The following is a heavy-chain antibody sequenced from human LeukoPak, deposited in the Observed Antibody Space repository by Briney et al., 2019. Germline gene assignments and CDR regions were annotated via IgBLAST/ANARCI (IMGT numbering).Heavy chain of an antibody. D-gene: IGHD5-24*01. CDR3: AKDPRVGSRVATPCH. CDR1: GFTFTSYA. V-gene: IGHV3-23*01. Sequence: GGSLRLSCAASGFTFTSYAMSWVRQAPGKGLEWVSAISGSGGSTYYADSVKGRFTISRDNSKSTLFLQMNSLRAEDTAVYYCAKDPRVGSRVATPCHWGQGTLVIVSS. CDR2: ISGSGGST. J-gene: IGHJ4*02.